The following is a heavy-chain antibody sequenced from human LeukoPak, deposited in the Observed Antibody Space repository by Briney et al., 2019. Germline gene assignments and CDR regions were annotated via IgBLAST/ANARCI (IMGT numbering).Heavy chain of an antibody. CDR2: TYYRSKWYN. CDR1: GDTVSTNRAG. Sequence: SQTLSLTCVISGDTVSTNRAGWNWIRQSPSRGLEWLGRTYYRSKWYNDYAVSVKSRITINPDTSKNQLSLQLNSVTPEDTAIYYCARDSLTVTTAFDHWGPGTLVTVSS. V-gene: IGHV6-1*01. CDR3: ARDSLTVTTAFDH. J-gene: IGHJ4*02. D-gene: IGHD4-17*01.